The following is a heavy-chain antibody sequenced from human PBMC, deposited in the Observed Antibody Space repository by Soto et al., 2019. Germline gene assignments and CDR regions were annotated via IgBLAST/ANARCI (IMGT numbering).Heavy chain of an antibody. Sequence: QVQLQESGPGLVKPSQTLSLTCPVSGGSISSGGYYWSWIRQHPGKGLEWIGYIYYSGSTYYNPSLKSRVTISVDTSKNQFSLKLSSVTAADTAVYYCARDIGGITIPYGMDVWGQGTTVTVSS. CDR3: ARDIGGITIPYGMDV. J-gene: IGHJ6*02. CDR1: GGSISSGGYY. CDR2: IYYSGST. V-gene: IGHV4-31*03. D-gene: IGHD3-10*01.